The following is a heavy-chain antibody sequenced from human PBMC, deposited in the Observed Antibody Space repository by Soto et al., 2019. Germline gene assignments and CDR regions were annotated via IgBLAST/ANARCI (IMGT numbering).Heavy chain of an antibody. CDR1: GYTFTSYG. CDR2: ISAYNGNT. D-gene: IGHD6-19*01. V-gene: IGHV1-18*01. Sequence: QVQLVQSGAEVKKPGASVKVSCKASGYTFTSYGISWVRQAPGQGLEWMGWISAYNGNTNYAQKLQGRVTMTTETSTSRAYMELRSLRSDDTAVYYCVSAASQDISGWLFDYGGQGTLVTVSS. CDR3: VSAASQDISGWLFDY. J-gene: IGHJ4*02.